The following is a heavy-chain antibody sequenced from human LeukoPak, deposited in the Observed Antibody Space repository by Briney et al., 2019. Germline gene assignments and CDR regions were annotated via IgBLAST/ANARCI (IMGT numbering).Heavy chain of an antibody. CDR3: ARDPRRGYCSSTSCRNWFDP. Sequence: PSETLSLTCTVSGGSISSSSYYWGWIRQPPGTGLEWIGSIYYSGSTYYNPSLKSRVTISVDTSKNQFSLKLSSVTAADTAVYYCARDPRRGYCSSTSCRNWFDPWGQGTLVTVSS. J-gene: IGHJ5*02. V-gene: IGHV4-39*07. CDR2: IYYSGST. CDR1: GGSISSSSYY. D-gene: IGHD2-2*01.